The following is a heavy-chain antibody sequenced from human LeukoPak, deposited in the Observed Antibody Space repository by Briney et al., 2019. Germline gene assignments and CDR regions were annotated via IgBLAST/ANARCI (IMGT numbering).Heavy chain of an antibody. CDR3: ARGDFWSGYYLFDY. CDR1: GGSISSYY. CDR2: IYYSGST. V-gene: IGHV4-59*08. D-gene: IGHD3-3*01. J-gene: IGHJ4*02. Sequence: SETLSLTCTVSGGSISSYYWSWIRQPPGKGLEWIGYIYYSGSTNYNPSLKSRVTISVDTSKNQFSLKLSSVTAADTAVYYCARGDFWSGYYLFDYWGQGTLVTVSS.